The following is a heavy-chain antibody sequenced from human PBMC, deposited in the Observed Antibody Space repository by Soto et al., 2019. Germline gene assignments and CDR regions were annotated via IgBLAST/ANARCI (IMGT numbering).Heavy chain of an antibody. CDR3: AKEYCSGGTCYGAFDI. V-gene: IGHV3-23*01. CDR1: GFTFSSYA. Sequence: GGSLRLSCAASGFTFSSYAMTWVRQAPGKGLEWVSVIGGSGGSIYYADFVKGRLTIARDNSKNTLYLQMNSLRAEDTAVYYCAKEYCSGGTCYGAFDIWAQGTVVTVSS. D-gene: IGHD2-15*01. CDR2: IGGSGGSI. J-gene: IGHJ3*02.